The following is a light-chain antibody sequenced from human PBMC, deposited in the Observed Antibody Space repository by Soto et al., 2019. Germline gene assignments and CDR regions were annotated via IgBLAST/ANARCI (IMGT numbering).Light chain of an antibody. CDR3: QEYNSDSGLT. V-gene: IGKV1-5*03. J-gene: IGKJ4*01. CDR2: TAS. CDR1: QSISSW. Sequence: EIQMTQSPSTLSASVGDRVTITCRASQSISSWLAWYQQKPGKAPKLLIYTASNLKSGVPSRFSGSGSGTEFTLTISSLQPDDFASYYCQEYNSDSGLTFGGGTKVEIK.